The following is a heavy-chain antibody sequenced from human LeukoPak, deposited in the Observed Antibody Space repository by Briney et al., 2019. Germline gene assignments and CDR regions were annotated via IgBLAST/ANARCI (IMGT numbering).Heavy chain of an antibody. J-gene: IGHJ4*02. D-gene: IGHD1-14*01. Sequence: PSETLSLTCAVYGGSFSGYYWSWIRQPPGKGLEWIGEINHSGSTNYNPSLKSRVTISVDTSKNQFSLKLSSVTAADTAVYYCARRVRYCPAGNLDYWGQGTLFTVS. CDR1: GGSFSGYY. V-gene: IGHV4-34*01. CDR3: ARRVRYCPAGNLDY. CDR2: INHSGST.